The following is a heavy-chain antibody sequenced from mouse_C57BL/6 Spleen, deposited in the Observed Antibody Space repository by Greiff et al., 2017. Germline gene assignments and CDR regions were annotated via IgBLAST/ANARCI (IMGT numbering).Heavy chain of an antibody. CDR2: ISSGSSTI. V-gene: IGHV5-17*01. Sequence: EVNVVESGGGLVKPGGSMKLSCAASGFTFSDYGMHWVRQDPEKGLEWVAYISSGSSTIYYSDAVKGRFTISRDNAKNTLFLQMTSLRSEDTAMYYCAAPGNYYAMDYWGQGTSVTVSS. CDR3: AAPGNYYAMDY. D-gene: IGHD2-1*01. CDR1: GFTFSDYG. J-gene: IGHJ4*01.